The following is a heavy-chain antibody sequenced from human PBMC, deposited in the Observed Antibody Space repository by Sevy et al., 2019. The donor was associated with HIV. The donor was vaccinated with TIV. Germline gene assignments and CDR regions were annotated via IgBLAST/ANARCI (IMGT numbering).Heavy chain of an antibody. D-gene: IGHD1-26*01. J-gene: IGHJ4*02. CDR1: GFTFSSYW. CDR3: AKKDRGATSFFDY. Sequence: GESLKISCAASGFTFSSYWMHWVRQAPGKGLEWVSAISGSGGSTYYADSVKGRFTISRDNSKNTLYLQMNSLRAEDTAVYYCAKKDRGATSFFDYWGQGTLVTVSS. V-gene: IGHV3-23*01. CDR2: ISGSGGST.